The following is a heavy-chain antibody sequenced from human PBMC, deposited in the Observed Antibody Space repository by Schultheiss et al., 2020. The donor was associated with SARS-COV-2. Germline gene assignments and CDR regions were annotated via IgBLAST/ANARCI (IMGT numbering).Heavy chain of an antibody. V-gene: IGHV4-39*07. CDR2: IYYSGST. CDR3: ARDYGDYALNFDY. CDR1: GGSVSSGSYY. Sequence: SETLSLTCTVSGGSVSSGSYYWSWIRQPPGKGLEWIGSIYYSGSTYYNPSLKSRVTISVDTSKNQFSLKLSSVTAADTAVYYCARDYGDYALNFDYWGQGTVVTGSS. J-gene: IGHJ4*02. D-gene: IGHD4-17*01.